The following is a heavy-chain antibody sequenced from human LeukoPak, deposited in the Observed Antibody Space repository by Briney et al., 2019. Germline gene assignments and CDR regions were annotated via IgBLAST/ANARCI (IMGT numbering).Heavy chain of an antibody. CDR1: GFTFSDYS. CDR3: AREQVGTTNYCDY. V-gene: IGHV3-48*01. Sequence: PGGSLRLSCAASGFTFSDYSMNWVRQAPGKGLEWVSYISTSSSTIYYADSVKGRFTISRDNAKNSLYLQMNSLRAEDTAVYYCAREQVGTTNYCDYWGQGALVTVSS. D-gene: IGHD1-26*01. CDR2: ISTSSSTI. J-gene: IGHJ4*02.